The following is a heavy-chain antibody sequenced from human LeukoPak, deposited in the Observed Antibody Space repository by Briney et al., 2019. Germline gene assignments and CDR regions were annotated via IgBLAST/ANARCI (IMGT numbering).Heavy chain of an antibody. Sequence: GGSLRLSCAASGFTFSSYVMSWVRQAPGKGLEWVSAISGGGGSTNYADSVKGRFTISRDNSKNTLYLQMNSLRAEDTAVYYCAKEVAGYGDYVDYWGQGTLVTVSS. V-gene: IGHV3-23*01. CDR2: ISGGGGST. CDR3: AKEVAGYGDYVDY. D-gene: IGHD4-17*01. CDR1: GFTFSSYV. J-gene: IGHJ4*02.